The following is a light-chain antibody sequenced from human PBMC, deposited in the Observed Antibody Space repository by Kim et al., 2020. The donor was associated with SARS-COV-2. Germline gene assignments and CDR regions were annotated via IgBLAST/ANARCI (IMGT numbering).Light chain of an antibody. CDR3: QSYDSSNWV. V-gene: IGLV6-57*03. J-gene: IGLJ3*02. Sequence: GRTVTSSGPRSMGNIASRYGQWYQQRPGSAPTTVIYEDNQRPSGVSDRFSGSIDSSSNSASLTISGLKTEDEADYYCQSYDSSNWVFGGGTKLTVL. CDR2: EDN. CDR1: MGNIASRY.